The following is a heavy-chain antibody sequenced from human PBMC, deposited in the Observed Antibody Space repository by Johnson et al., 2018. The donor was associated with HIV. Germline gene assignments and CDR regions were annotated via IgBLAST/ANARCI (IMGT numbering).Heavy chain of an antibody. CDR1: GFTFSNYW. Sequence: MLLVESGGGLVQPGGSLRLSCGASGFTFSNYWMQWVRQAPGKGLVWVSRINGDGSRSTYADSVKGRFTIARDNAKNTLYLQMNSLRAEDTAVYYCAGGITMKPPTAFDIWGQGTMVTVSS. V-gene: IGHV3-74*02. CDR2: INGDGSRS. CDR3: AGGITMKPPTAFDI. D-gene: IGHD3-22*01. J-gene: IGHJ3*02.